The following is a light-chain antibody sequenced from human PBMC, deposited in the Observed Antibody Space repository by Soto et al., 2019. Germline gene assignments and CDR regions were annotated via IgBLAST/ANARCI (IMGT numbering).Light chain of an antibody. CDR2: GVS. CDR3: QQYNNWPWT. V-gene: IGKV3-15*01. CDR1: QSISDT. J-gene: IGKJ1*01. Sequence: EIVMTQSPATLSVSPGGRATLSCRASQSISDTLAWYQQKPGQAPRLLIYGVSTRAPGFPARFSGSGSGTDFTLTISSLQSEDFAVYYCQQYNNWPWTFGQGTKVEIK.